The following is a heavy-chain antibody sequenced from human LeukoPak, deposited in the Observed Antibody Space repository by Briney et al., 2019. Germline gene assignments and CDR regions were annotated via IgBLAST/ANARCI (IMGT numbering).Heavy chain of an antibody. CDR1: GGSITRSRYH. CDR2: IYTSGST. CDR3: AREDEWQENDY. Sequence: SETLSLTCNVSGGSITRSRYHWSWIRQPAGKGLEWIGRIYTSGSTSYNPSLKSRVTISLDTSNNQFSLKVTSVTAADTAVYYCAREDEWQENDYWGQGTLVLVSS. V-gene: IGHV4-61*02. D-gene: IGHD3-3*01. J-gene: IGHJ4*02.